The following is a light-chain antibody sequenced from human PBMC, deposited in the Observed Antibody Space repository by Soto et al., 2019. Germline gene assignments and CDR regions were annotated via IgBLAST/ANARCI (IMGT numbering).Light chain of an antibody. J-gene: IGLJ7*01. V-gene: IGLV1-47*01. CDR3: AAWDDSMSGPV. CDR2: RNN. Sequence: QSVVTQPPSASGTPGQRVTISCFGSISNIGSNYVYWYQQLPGTAPKLLIYRNNQRPSGVPDRFSGSRSGTSASLAISGLRSEDEADYYCAAWDDSMSGPVFGGGTQLTVL. CDR1: ISNIGSNY.